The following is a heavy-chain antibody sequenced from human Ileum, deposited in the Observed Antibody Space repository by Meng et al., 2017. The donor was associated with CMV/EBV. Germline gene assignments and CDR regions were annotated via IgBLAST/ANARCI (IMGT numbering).Heavy chain of an antibody. CDR1: GAPIRRFY. Sequence: SETLSLTCSVSGAPIRRFYWSWIRQPPEKGLVWIGFIYYSGSTSYNPSLESRVTMSADTSSNQVSMNLRSVTDADTGVYYCARLSATGAYYYGMDVWGQGTTVTVSS. CDR3: ARLSATGAYYYGMDV. J-gene: IGHJ6*02. V-gene: IGHV4-59*01. CDR2: IYYSGST. D-gene: IGHD1-1*01.